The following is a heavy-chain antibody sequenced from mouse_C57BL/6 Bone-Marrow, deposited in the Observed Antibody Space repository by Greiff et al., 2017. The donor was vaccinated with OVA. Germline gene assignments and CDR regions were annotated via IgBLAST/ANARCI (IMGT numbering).Heavy chain of an antibody. D-gene: IGHD2-1*01. V-gene: IGHV1-82*01. CDR1: GYAFSSSW. Sequence: VQLQASGPELVKPGASVQISCKASGYAFSSSWMNWVPQRPGKGLEWIGRIYPGAGDTNYNGKFKGKATLTADKSSSTAYMQLSSLTSEDSAVYFCARSIYYGNMFAYWGQGTLVTVSA. J-gene: IGHJ3*01. CDR3: ARSIYYGNMFAY. CDR2: IYPGAGDT.